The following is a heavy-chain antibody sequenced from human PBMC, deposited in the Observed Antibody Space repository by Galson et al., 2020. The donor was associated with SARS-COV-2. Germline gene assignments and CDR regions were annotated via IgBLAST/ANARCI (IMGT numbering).Heavy chain of an antibody. D-gene: IGHD1-26*01. CDR1: GFSFSTYW. Sequence: GGSLRLSCAASGFSFSTYWMSWVRQAPGKGLEWVANIKQDGGEKYYVDSVKGRFTISRDNAKNSLYLQMNTLRAEDTAVYYCARDQLGATYNYYYYYMDVWGKGTTVTVSS. J-gene: IGHJ6*03. V-gene: IGHV3-7*01. CDR2: IKQDGGEK. CDR3: ARDQLGATYNYYYYYMDV.